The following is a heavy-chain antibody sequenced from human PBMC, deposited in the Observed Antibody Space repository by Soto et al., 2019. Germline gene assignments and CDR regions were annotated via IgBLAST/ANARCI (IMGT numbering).Heavy chain of an antibody. J-gene: IGHJ6*02. Sequence: GGSLRLSCAASGFTFSSYAMSWVRQAPGKGLEWVSAISGSGGSTYYADSVKGRFTISRDNSKNTLYLQMNSLRAEDTAVYYCAKPFTYCIGGSCYDDGMDVWGQGTTVTVSS. V-gene: IGHV3-23*01. CDR2: ISGSGGST. CDR3: AKPFTYCIGGSCYDDGMDV. CDR1: GFTFSSYA. D-gene: IGHD2-15*01.